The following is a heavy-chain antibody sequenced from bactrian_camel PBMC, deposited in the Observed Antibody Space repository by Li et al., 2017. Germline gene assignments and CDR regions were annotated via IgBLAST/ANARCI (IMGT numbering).Heavy chain of an antibody. CDR3: AADCPTVGGGSRAAVFGY. Sequence: HVQLVESGGGSAQAGGSLRISCTASVDIISTGCMGWFRQAPGKVREGVAAIDGGGNTAYADSVKGRFTISKESAKNTLYLQMDNLKPEDTAMYYCAADCPTVGGGSRAAVFGYWGQGTQVTVS. J-gene: IGHJ6*01. CDR2: IDGGGNT. D-gene: IGHD2*01. CDR1: VDIISTGC. V-gene: IGHV3S53*01.